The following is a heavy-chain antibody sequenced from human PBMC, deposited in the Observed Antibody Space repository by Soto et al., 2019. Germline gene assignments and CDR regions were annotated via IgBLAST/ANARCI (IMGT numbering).Heavy chain of an antibody. Sequence: QVQLQQSGPGLVKPSETLSLTCTVSGGSISTYYWSWIRQPPGKGLEWIGYIYYGGRANYNPSLERRVTISLDRSKKQFSLRLNSVTAADTAVYYCSRGGHCTDGVCSALDYWGQGTLVTVSS. D-gene: IGHD2-8*01. CDR3: SRGGHCTDGVCSALDY. CDR2: IYYGGRA. J-gene: IGHJ4*02. CDR1: GGSISTYY. V-gene: IGHV4-59*08.